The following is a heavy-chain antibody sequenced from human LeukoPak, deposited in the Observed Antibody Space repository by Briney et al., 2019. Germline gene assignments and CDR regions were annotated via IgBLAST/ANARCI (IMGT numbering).Heavy chain of an antibody. V-gene: IGHV3-7*01. CDR1: GFTFSSYW. Sequence: PGGSLRLSCAASGFTFSSYWMSWVRQAPGKGLEWVANIKQDGSEKYYVDSVKGRFTISRDNAKNSLYLQMNSLGAEDTAVYYCARDHANWNYDLHWFDPWGQGTLVTVSS. D-gene: IGHD1-7*01. CDR2: IKQDGSEK. CDR3: ARDHANWNYDLHWFDP. J-gene: IGHJ5*02.